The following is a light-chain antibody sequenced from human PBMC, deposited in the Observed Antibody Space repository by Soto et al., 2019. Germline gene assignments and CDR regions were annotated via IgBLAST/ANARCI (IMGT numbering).Light chain of an antibody. J-gene: IGLJ1*01. CDR3: SSYAGSSNV. CDR1: SSDVCGYNY. CDR2: EVN. Sequence: QSALTQPPSASGSPGQSVAISCTGTSSDVCGYNYVSWYQQHPGKAPKLMIYEVNKRPSGVPDRCSGSKSGNTASLTVSGLQAEDEADYYCSSYAGSSNVFGTGTKVTVL. V-gene: IGLV2-8*01.